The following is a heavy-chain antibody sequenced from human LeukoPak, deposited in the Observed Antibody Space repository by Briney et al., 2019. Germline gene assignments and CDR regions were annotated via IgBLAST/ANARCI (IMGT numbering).Heavy chain of an antibody. Sequence: ASVKLSCKAFGHTFTGYWMHWVRQAPGQGPEWLGVISTSRGSTIYAQKFKGRVTLTRDMSTSTDYLELSSLRSEDTAVYYCARDSRGWLKVDVWGKGDTVTVSS. D-gene: IGHD6-19*01. CDR3: ARDSRGWLKVDV. V-gene: IGHV1-46*01. CDR2: ISTSRGST. CDR1: GHTFTGYW. J-gene: IGHJ6*01.